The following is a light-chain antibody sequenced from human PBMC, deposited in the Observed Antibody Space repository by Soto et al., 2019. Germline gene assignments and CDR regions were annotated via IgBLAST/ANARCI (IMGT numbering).Light chain of an antibody. V-gene: IGKV3-11*01. CDR2: GVS. CDR1: QNISTY. Sequence: ESVLKPSPATLSLSPGEGAYLSCRASQNISTYLAWYQQRPGQVPRLLIYGVSKRAPAIPPRFSGSGSGTDFTLSVSGLETEEFATYYCQQRTNSPPWTFGQGTRV. J-gene: IGKJ1*01. CDR3: QQRTNSPPWT.